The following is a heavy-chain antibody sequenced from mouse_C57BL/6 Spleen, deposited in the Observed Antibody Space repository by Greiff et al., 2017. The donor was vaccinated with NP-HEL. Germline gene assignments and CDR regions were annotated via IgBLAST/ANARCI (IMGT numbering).Heavy chain of an antibody. CDR3: ARKPGINAMDY. V-gene: IGHV1-50*01. Sequence: VQLQQSGAELVKPGASVKLSCKASGYTFTSYWMQWVKQRPGQGLEWIGEIDPSDSYTNYNQKFKGKATLTVDTSSSTAYMQLSSLTSEDSAVYYCARKPGINAMDYWGQGTSVTVSS. D-gene: IGHD2-14*01. J-gene: IGHJ4*01. CDR1: GYTFTSYW. CDR2: IDPSDSYT.